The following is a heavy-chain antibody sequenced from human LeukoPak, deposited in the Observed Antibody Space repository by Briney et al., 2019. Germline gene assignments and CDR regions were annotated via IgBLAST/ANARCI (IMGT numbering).Heavy chain of an antibody. CDR2: IHHSGST. Sequence: SETLSLTCAVYGGSFSGYYWSWIRQPPGKGLEWIGEIHHSGSTNYNPSLKSRVTISVDTSKNQFSLKLTSVTAADPAVYYCASGVTVFDYWGQGTLVTVSS. V-gene: IGHV4-34*01. CDR1: GGSFSGYY. CDR3: ASGVTVFDY. D-gene: IGHD4-23*01. J-gene: IGHJ4*02.